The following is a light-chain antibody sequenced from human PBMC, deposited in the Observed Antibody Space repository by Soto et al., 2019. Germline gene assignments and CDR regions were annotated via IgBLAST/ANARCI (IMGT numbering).Light chain of an antibody. Sequence: DIQMTQSPSSLSASVGDRVTITCRASQDITNYLAWFQQKPGKAPESLIYAVSSLQSGVPSRFSGSGSGTDFTLTISSLQPEDFATYYCQQYGTYPLTFGGGTKVEI. CDR3: QQYGTYPLT. J-gene: IGKJ4*01. CDR1: QDITNY. V-gene: IGKV1-16*01. CDR2: AVS.